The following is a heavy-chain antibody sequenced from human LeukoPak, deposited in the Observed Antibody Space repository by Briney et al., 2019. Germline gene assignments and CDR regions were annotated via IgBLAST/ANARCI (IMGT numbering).Heavy chain of an antibody. J-gene: IGHJ4*02. V-gene: IGHV4-59*08. CDR1: GRPINKYY. CDR3: ARLSPYYYDSSGYYQGGDFDY. D-gene: IGHD3-22*01. CDR2: NYYSGST. Sequence: ADPLPLTCTVWGRPINKYYWGWIRQPPGKGPGWIGYNYYSGSTNYNPSLKSRVTISVDTSKYQFSLKLSSVTAADTAVYYCARLSPYYYDSSGYYQGGDFDYWGQGTLVTVSS.